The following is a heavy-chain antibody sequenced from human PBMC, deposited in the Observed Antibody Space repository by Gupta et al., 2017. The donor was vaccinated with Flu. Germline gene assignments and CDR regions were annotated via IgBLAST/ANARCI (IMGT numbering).Heavy chain of an antibody. CDR3: AGHSSFIAPLDY. J-gene: IGHJ4*02. CDR1: GASISDTYYY. Sequence: QLQLQESGPRLVKPSATLSLACTVSGASISDTYYYWGWVRQPPGKGLEWIGSSYYSATTYFNPSLRSRVSISVDTSKSQFSLRLSSVTAADTAIYYCAGHSSFIAPLDYWGQGTLVTVSS. CDR2: SYYSATT. V-gene: IGHV4-39*01. D-gene: IGHD6-13*01.